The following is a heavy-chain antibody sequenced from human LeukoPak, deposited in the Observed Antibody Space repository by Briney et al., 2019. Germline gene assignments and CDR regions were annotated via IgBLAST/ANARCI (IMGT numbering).Heavy chain of an antibody. V-gene: IGHV4-30-4*01. J-gene: IGHJ4*02. CDR2: IYYSGST. Sequence: KPSETLSLTCTVSGGSISSGDYYWSWIRQPPGKGLEWIGYIYYSGSTYYNPSLKSRVTISVDTSKNQFSLKLSSVTAADTAVYYCARAGRIVATGLDYWGQGTLVTVSS. CDR1: GGSISSGDYY. D-gene: IGHD5-12*01. CDR3: ARAGRIVATGLDY.